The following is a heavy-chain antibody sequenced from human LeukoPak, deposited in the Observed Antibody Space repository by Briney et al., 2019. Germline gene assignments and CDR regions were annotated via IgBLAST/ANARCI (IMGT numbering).Heavy chain of an antibody. J-gene: IGHJ4*02. CDR3: ATYYYDSSGYYFLVH. CDR2: FDPEDGET. Sequence: ASVKVSCKVSGYTLTELSMHWVRQAPGKGLEWMGGFDPEDGETIYAQKFQGRVTMTEDTSTDTAYMELSSLRSEDTAVYYCATYYYDSSGYYFLVHWGQGTLVTVSS. D-gene: IGHD3-22*01. CDR1: GYTLTELS. V-gene: IGHV1-24*01.